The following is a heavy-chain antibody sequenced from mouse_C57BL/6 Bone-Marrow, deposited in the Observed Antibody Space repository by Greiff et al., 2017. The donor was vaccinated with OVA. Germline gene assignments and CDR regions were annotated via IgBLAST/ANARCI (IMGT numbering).Heavy chain of an antibody. V-gene: IGHV5-17*01. D-gene: IGHD1-1*01. J-gene: IGHJ1*03. CDR2: ISSGSSTI. CDR3: ARANYYGSSRYFDV. CDR1: GFTFSDYG. Sequence: DVHLVESGGGLVKPGGSLKLSCAASGFTFSDYGMHWVRQAPEKGLEWVAYISSGSSTIYYADTVKGRFTISRDNAKNTLFLQMTSLRSEDTAMYYCARANYYGSSRYFDVWGTGTTVTVSS.